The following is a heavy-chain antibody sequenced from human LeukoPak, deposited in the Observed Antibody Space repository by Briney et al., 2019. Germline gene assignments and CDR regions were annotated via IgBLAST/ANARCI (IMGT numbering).Heavy chain of an antibody. J-gene: IGHJ4*02. CDR1: GGSISSSSYY. CDR3: ARRVVVVTAIPYYYFDY. CDR2: IYYSGST. Sequence: KSSEALSLTCTVSGGSISSSSYYWGWIRQPPGKGLEWIGSIYYSGSTYYNPSLKSRVTTSVDTSKNQFSLKLSSVTAADTAVYYCARRVVVVTAIPYYYFDYWGQGTLVTVSS. V-gene: IGHV4-39*01. D-gene: IGHD2-21*02.